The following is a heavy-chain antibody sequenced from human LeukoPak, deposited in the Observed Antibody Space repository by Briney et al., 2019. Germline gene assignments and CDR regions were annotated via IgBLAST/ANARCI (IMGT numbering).Heavy chain of an antibody. CDR3: AKDRMYYDFWSGHSVDAFDI. CDR2: IRYDGSNK. Sequence: GGSLRLSCAASGFTFSSYGMHWVRQAPGKGLEWVAFIRYDGSNKYYADSVKGRFTISRDNSKNTLYLQMNSLRAEDTAVYYCAKDRMYYDFWSGHSVDAFDIWGQGTMVTVSS. CDR1: GFTFSSYG. V-gene: IGHV3-30*02. D-gene: IGHD3-3*01. J-gene: IGHJ3*02.